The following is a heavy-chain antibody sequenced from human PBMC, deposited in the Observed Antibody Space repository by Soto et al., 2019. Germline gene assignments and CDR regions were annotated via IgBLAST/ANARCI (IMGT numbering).Heavy chain of an antibody. CDR1: GYSFTSYW. CDR3: ASITMVRGGLDYYGMDV. V-gene: IGHV5-10-1*01. CDR2: IDPSDSYT. D-gene: IGHD3-10*01. J-gene: IGHJ6*02. Sequence: PGESLKISCKGSGYSFTSYWIGWVRQMRGKGLEWMGRIDPSDSYTNYSPSFQGHVTISADKSISTAYLQWSSLKASDTAMYYCASITMVRGGLDYYGMDVWGQGTTVTVPS.